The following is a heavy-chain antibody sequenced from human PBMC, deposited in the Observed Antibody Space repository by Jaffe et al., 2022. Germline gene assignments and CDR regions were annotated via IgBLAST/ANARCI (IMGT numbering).Heavy chain of an antibody. Sequence: QVQLQQWGAGLLKPSETLSLTCAVYGGSFSGYYWSWIRQPPGKGLEWIGEINHSGSTNYNPSLKSRVTISVDTSKNQFSLKLSSVTAADTAVYYCAREGHYDILTGYYPLLTWWGQGTLVTVSS. J-gene: IGHJ4*02. CDR2: INHSGST. CDR1: GGSFSGYY. CDR3: AREGHYDILTGYYPLLTW. V-gene: IGHV4-34*01. D-gene: IGHD3-9*01.